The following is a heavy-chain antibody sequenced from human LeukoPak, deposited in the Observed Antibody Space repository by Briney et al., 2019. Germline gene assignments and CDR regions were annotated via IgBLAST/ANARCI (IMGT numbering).Heavy chain of an antibody. CDR3: TRDPFFAGYSSSWYPLGYFDY. V-gene: IGHV3-30-3*01. CDR2: IAYDGTNK. CDR1: GFTFNNYP. J-gene: IGHJ4*02. Sequence: GGSLRLSCAASGFTFNNYPMHWVRQPPGKGLEWVAIIAYDGTNKYYADSVKGRFTISRDNSKNTLYLQMNSLRAEDTAVYYCTRDPFFAGYSSSWYPLGYFDYWGQGTLVTVSS. D-gene: IGHD6-13*01.